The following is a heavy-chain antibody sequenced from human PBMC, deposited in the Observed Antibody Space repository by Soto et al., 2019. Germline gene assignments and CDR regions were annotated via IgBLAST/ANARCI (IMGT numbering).Heavy chain of an antibody. CDR3: ARIVTMQYYFAY. V-gene: IGHV4-34*01. D-gene: IGHD2-2*01. CDR1: GGSLSGYY. CDR2: INDSGST. J-gene: IGHJ4*02. Sequence: QVQLQHWGAGLLKPSETLSRTCAVYGGSLSGYYWSWIRQPPGKGLEWIGEINDSGSTNYNPSFKSRVTISADTSKNQFSLKLTSVTAAATAVYYCARIVTMQYYFAYWGQGTLVPVFS.